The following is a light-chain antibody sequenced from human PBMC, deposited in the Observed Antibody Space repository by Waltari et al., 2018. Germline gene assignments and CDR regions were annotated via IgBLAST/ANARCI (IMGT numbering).Light chain of an antibody. CDR3: QQRSNWLFT. V-gene: IGKV3-11*01. CDR2: DAS. J-gene: IGKJ3*01. CDR1: QSVSSY. Sequence: EIVLTQYPATLSLSLGERATLSCRASQSVSSYLAWYQQKPGQAPRLLIYDASNRATGIPARFSGSGSGTDFTLTISSLEPEDFAVYYCQQRSNWLFTFGPGTKVDIK.